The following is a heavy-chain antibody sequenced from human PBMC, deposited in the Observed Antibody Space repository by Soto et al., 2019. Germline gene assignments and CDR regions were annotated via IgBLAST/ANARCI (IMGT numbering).Heavy chain of an antibody. CDR3: ARRHSSGSYLGY. V-gene: IGHV5-10-1*01. CDR1: GYSFPSYW. D-gene: IGHD3-10*01. J-gene: IGHJ4*02. Sequence: EVQLVQSGAEVKKPGESLRISCKGSGYSFPSYWISWVRQMPGKGLEWMGRIDPSDSYTNYSQSSQGHVTISADKSISSAYRQWTRLKASDTAMYYCARRHSSGSYLGYWGQGTLVTVS. CDR2: IDPSDSYT.